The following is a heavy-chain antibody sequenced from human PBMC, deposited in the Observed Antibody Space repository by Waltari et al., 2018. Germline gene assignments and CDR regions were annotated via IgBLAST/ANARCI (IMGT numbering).Heavy chain of an antibody. Sequence: QVQLVQSGAEVKKPGASVKVSCKASGYPFTGYSMPWVRQAPGQGLEWMGWINPNSGGTNYAQKFQGRVTMTRDTSISTAYMELSRLRSDDTAVYYCARDFGVVINLPAPWGQGTLVTVSS. J-gene: IGHJ5*02. D-gene: IGHD3-3*01. CDR3: ARDFGVVINLPAP. CDR2: INPNSGGT. CDR1: GYPFTGYS. V-gene: IGHV1-2*02.